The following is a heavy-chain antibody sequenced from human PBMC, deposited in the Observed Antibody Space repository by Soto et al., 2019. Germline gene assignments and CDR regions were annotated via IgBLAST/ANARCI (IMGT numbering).Heavy chain of an antibody. CDR1: GFTFSSYG. CDR2: ISYDGSNK. Sequence: GGSLRLSCAASGFTFSSYGMHWVRQAPGKGLEWVAVISYDGSNKYYADSVKGRFTISRDNSKNTLYLQMNSLRAEDTAVYYCAKDLMRGKAMVKPNWFDPWGQGNLVTVSS. J-gene: IGHJ5*02. CDR3: AKDLMRGKAMVKPNWFDP. V-gene: IGHV3-30*18. D-gene: IGHD5-18*01.